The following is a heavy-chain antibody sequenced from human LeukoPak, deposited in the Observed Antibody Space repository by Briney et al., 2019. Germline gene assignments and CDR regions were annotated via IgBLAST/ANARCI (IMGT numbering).Heavy chain of an antibody. J-gene: IGHJ4*02. CDR1: GFTFDDYG. V-gene: IGHV3-20*04. CDR2: INWNGGST. Sequence: GGSLRLSCAASGFTFDDYGMSWVRQAPGKGLEWVSGINWNGGSTGYADSVKGRFTISRDSAKNSLYLQMNSLRAEDTALYYCARAGYSSSSFDYWGQGTLVTVSS. CDR3: ARAGYSSSSFDY. D-gene: IGHD6-6*01.